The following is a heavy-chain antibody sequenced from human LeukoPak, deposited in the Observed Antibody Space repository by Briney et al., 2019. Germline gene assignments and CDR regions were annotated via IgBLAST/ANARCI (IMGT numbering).Heavy chain of an antibody. D-gene: IGHD2-2*01. V-gene: IGHV3-7*01. CDR2: INQDEGAK. CDR3: ARWGSTSCYDY. J-gene: IGHJ4*02. Sequence: GGSLRLSCVASGLTFSNFWMSWVRQAPGKGLEWVANINQDEGAKNYVVSVKGRFTISRDNAKNSLYLQMNSLRAEDTAVYYCARWGSTSCYDYWGQGTLVTVSS. CDR1: GLTFSNFW.